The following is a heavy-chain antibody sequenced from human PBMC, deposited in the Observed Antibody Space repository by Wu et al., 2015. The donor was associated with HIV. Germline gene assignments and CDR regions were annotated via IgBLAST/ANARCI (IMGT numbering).Heavy chain of an antibody. CDR2: INPSDFKV. CDR3: ATRIGGTMEAFNM. J-gene: IGHJ3*02. V-gene: IGHV1-46*03. D-gene: IGHD1-26*01. Sequence: QVQLVQSGTEVKKAGASVEISCKASEYIFSKNYVHWVRQAPGQSLEWMGVINPSDFKVSYPQKFQGRVTMTKDTSTSTIYMELKSLSHDDTALYYCATRIGGTMEAFNMWGQGTLVTVSS. CDR1: EYIFSKNY.